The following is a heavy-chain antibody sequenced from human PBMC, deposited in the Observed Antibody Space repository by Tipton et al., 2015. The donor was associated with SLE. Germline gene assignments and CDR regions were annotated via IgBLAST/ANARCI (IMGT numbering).Heavy chain of an antibody. CDR1: GFTFSRYW. J-gene: IGHJ5*02. D-gene: IGHD2-15*01. V-gene: IGHV3-20*01. Sequence: SLLLSCAASGFTFSRYWMSWVRQAPGKGLEWVSDINWNGGSTGYADSVKGRFPISRDNARRSRGREMNSLRAEDTALYHCARIGVVVAARGWFDPWGQGTLGTVSS. CDR3: ARIGVVVAARGWFDP. CDR2: INWNGGST.